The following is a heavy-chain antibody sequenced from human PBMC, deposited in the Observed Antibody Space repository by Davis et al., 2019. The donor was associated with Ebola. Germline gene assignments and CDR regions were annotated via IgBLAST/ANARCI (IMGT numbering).Heavy chain of an antibody. CDR2: IYHSGTT. J-gene: IGHJ3*02. CDR3: ARAMVTMVSFAFDI. Sequence: SETLSLTCSVAGGSISSGGYYWNWIRQPPGKGLEWIGEIYHSGTTNYNPSLKSRVTISVDKSKNQFSLKLSSVTAADTAVYYCARAMVTMVSFAFDIWGQGTVVTVSS. CDR1: GGSISSGGYY. D-gene: IGHD3-10*01. V-gene: IGHV4-39*07.